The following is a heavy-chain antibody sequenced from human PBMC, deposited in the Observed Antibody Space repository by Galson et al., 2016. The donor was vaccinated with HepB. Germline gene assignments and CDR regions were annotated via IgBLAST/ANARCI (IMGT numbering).Heavy chain of an antibody. V-gene: IGHV5-51*01. CDR1: GYTVCDHP. CDR3: ARAPGTNNWFDT. Sequence: KVSCKASGYTVCDHPMHWVRQMPEKGLEWMGIIYPGDSDTKYSPSFQGHVTISADKSTRTAYLQWSSLKASDTAIHYCARAPGTNNWFDTWGQGTQVTVSS. CDR2: IYPGDSDT. J-gene: IGHJ5*02.